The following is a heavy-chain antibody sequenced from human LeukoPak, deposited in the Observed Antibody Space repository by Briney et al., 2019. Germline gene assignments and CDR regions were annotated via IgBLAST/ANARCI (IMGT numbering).Heavy chain of an antibody. J-gene: IGHJ6*03. V-gene: IGHV4-39*02. CDR3: ARDWVEMATRTYYYYYMDV. CDR2: IYYSGST. CDR1: GGSISSSSYY. Sequence: SETLSLTCTVSGGSISSSSYYWGWIRQPPGKGLEWIGSIYYSGSTYYNPSLKSRVTISVDTSKNQFSLKLSSVTAADTAVYYCARDWVEMATRTYYYYYMDVWGKGTTVTISS. D-gene: IGHD5-24*01.